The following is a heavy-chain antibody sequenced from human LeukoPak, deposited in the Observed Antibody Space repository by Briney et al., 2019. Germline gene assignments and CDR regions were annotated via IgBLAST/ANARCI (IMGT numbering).Heavy chain of an antibody. D-gene: IGHD3-16*01. CDR2: INPNSGGT. CDR3: ARDPVKFGGTNNWFDP. CDR1: GYTFTDYY. J-gene: IGHJ5*02. V-gene: IGHV1-2*02. Sequence: ASVKVSCKASGYTFTDYYMHWVRQAPGQGLEWMGWINPNSGGTNHAQKFQGRVTMTRDTSISTAYMELSRLRSDDTAVYYCARDPVKFGGTNNWFDPWGQGTLVTVSS.